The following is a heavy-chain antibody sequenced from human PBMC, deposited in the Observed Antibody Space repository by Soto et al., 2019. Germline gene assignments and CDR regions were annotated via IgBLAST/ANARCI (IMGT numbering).Heavy chain of an antibody. CDR1: GYTFTSYG. D-gene: IGHD3-3*01. CDR3: ARDWSGSVPTRGGGMDV. CDR2: ISAYNGNT. Sequence: QVQLVQSGAEVKKPGASVKVSCKASGYTFTSYGISWVRQAPGQGLEWMGWISAYNGNTNYAQKLQGRVTMTTDTETSRADMELRRLRSDDTAVDYCARDWSGSVPTRGGGMDVWGQGTTVTVSS. J-gene: IGHJ6*02. V-gene: IGHV1-18*01.